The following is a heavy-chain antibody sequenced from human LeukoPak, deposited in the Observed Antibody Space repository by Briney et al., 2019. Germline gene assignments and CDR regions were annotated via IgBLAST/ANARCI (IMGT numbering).Heavy chain of an antibody. CDR2: ISAGSGTV. V-gene: IGHV3-48*04. CDR1: GLSLSSSN. CDR3: TKDLGLRRMI. J-gene: IGHJ2*01. Sequence: GGSLRLSCAASGLSLSSSNMHWVRRSPGGGLEWLSYISAGSGTVFSADSVKGRFNISRDNARESLFLQMNSLRVEDTAVYYCTKDLGLRRMIWGRGTLVIVSS.